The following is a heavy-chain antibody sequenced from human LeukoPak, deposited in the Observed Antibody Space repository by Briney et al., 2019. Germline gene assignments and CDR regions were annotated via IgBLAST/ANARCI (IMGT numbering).Heavy chain of an antibody. J-gene: IGHJ5*02. Sequence: PSETLSLTCTVSGGPISSSSYYWGWIRQPPGKGLEWIGSIYYSGSTYYNPPLKSRVTKSVDTSKNQFSLKLSSVTAADTAVYYCARPKWDYSSSWRGNDWFDPWGQGTLVTVSS. V-gene: IGHV4-39*01. D-gene: IGHD6-13*01. CDR2: IYYSGST. CDR3: ARPKWDYSSSWRGNDWFDP. CDR1: GGPISSSSYY.